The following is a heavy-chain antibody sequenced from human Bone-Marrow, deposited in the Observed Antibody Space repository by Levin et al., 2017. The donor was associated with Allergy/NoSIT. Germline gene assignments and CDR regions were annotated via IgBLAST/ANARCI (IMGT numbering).Heavy chain of an antibody. D-gene: IGHD4-17*01. V-gene: IGHV1-8*01. Sequence: VASVKVSCKASGYTFTSYDINWVRQATGQGLEWMGWMNPNSGNTGYAQKFQGRVTMTRNTSISTAYMELSSLRSEDTAVYYCARETMTTGNAYDYWGQGTLVTVSS. CDR1: GYTFTSYD. J-gene: IGHJ4*02. CDR3: ARETMTTGNAYDY. CDR2: MNPNSGNT.